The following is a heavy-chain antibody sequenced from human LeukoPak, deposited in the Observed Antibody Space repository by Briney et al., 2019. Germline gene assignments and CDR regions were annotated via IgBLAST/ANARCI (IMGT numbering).Heavy chain of an antibody. D-gene: IGHD5-18*01. J-gene: IGHJ5*02. CDR2: IYPGDSDT. CDR1: GYSFTNYR. V-gene: IGHV5-51*01. CDR3: ARQGHSYVPSWFDP. Sequence: GESLKISCKGSGYSFTNYRIAWVRQMPGKGLEWMGIIYPGDSDTRYRPSFQDQVTISADKSISTAYLQWSSLKASDTAMYYCARQGHSYVPSWFDPWGQGTLVTVSS.